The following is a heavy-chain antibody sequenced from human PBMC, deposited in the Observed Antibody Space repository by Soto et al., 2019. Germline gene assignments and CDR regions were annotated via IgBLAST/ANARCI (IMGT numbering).Heavy chain of an antibody. CDR3: ARSITMVRGVIKDPYYYYMDV. D-gene: IGHD3-10*01. CDR1: GFTFSSYW. J-gene: IGHJ6*03. V-gene: IGHV3-7*01. Sequence: GGSLRLSCAASGFTFSSYWMSWVRQAPGKGLEWVANIKQDGSEKYYVDSVKGRFTISRDNAKNSLYLQMNSLRAEDTAVYYCARSITMVRGVIKDPYYYYMDVWGKGTTVTVSS. CDR2: IKQDGSEK.